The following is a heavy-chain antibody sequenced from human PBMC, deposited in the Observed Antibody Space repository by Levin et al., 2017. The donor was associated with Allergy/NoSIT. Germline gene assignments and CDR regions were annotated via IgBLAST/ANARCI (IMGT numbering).Heavy chain of an antibody. CDR3: ARHSTKGGWYRFRTGYFQH. CDR2: IYYSGST. J-gene: IGHJ1*01. D-gene: IGHD6-19*01. Sequence: SQTLSLTCTVSGGSISSSSYYWGWIRQPPGKGLEWIGSIYYSGSTYYNPSLKSRVTISVDTSKNQFSLKLSSVTAADTAVYYCARHSTKGGWYRFRTGYFQHWGQGTLVTVSS. CDR1: GGSISSSSYY. V-gene: IGHV4-39*01.